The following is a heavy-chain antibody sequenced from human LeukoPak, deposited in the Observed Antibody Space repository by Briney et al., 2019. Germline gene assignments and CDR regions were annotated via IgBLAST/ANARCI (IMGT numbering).Heavy chain of an antibody. Sequence: GGSLRLSCAASGFTFDDYGMSWVRQAPGKGLEWVSTITGTGGATYYADSVKGRFTISRDNSKNTLYLQMSSLRVEDTAVYYCAKLSSSWDNDYWGQGTLVTVSS. J-gene: IGHJ4*02. CDR3: AKLSSSWDNDY. V-gene: IGHV3-23*01. CDR1: GFTFDDYG. D-gene: IGHD6-13*01. CDR2: ITGTGGAT.